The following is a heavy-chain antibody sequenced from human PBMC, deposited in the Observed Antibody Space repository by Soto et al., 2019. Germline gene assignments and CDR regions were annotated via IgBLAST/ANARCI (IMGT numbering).Heavy chain of an antibody. J-gene: IGHJ4*02. Sequence: PGGSLRLSCAASGFTFSSYWIGWVRQAPGKGLEWVANIKQDGSEKYYVDSVKGRFTISRDNAKNSLYLQMNSLRAEDTAVYYCASLDTAMVKTAGYWGQGTLVTVSS. V-gene: IGHV3-7*01. CDR1: GFTFSSYW. CDR3: ASLDTAMVKTAGY. CDR2: IKQDGSEK. D-gene: IGHD5-18*01.